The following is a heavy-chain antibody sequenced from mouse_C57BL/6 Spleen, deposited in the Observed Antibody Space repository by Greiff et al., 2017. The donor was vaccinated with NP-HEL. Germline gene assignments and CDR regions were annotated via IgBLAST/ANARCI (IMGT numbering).Heavy chain of an antibody. J-gene: IGHJ2*01. CDR1: GYTFTDYY. V-gene: IGHV1-26*01. D-gene: IGHD1-1*01. CDR2: INPNNGGT. CDR3: ARAAYYGSSYVFDY. Sequence: EVQLQQSGPELVKPGASVKISCKASGYTFTDYYMNWVKQSHGKSLEWIGDINPNNGGTSYNQKFKGKATLTVAKSSSTAYMELRSLTSEDSAVYYCARAAYYGSSYVFDYWGQGTTLTVSS.